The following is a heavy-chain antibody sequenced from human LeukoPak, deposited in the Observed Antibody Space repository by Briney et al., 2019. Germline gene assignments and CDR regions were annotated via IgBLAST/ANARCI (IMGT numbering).Heavy chain of an antibody. CDR1: GYSISSGYY. D-gene: IGHD6-13*01. CDR3: ARTQYSSSRLDY. J-gene: IGHJ4*02. CDR2: IYHSGST. V-gene: IGHV4-38-2*01. Sequence: PSETLSLTCAVSGYSISSGYYWGWIRQPPGKGPEWIGSIYHSGSTFYNPSLKSRVTISVDTSKNQFSLKLTSVTAADTAVYYCARTQYSSSRLDYWGQGTLVTVSS.